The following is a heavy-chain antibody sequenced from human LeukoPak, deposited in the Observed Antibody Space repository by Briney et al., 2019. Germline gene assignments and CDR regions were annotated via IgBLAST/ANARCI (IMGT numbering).Heavy chain of an antibody. D-gene: IGHD5-18*01. Sequence: PGGSLRPSCAASRFTFNNYGMHWVRQAPGKGLEGVAFIQYDGNSKYYIDSVKGRFSISRDNSKNTLYLQMNSLRPEDTAVYFCAKAVVGYTYAFDSWGQGTLVTVSS. V-gene: IGHV3-30*02. CDR2: IQYDGNSK. J-gene: IGHJ4*02. CDR1: RFTFNNYG. CDR3: AKAVVGYTYAFDS.